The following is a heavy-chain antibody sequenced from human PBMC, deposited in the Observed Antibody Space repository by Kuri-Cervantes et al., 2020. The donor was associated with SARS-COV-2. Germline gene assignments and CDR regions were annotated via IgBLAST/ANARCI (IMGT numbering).Heavy chain of an antibody. V-gene: IGHV3-23*01. CDR1: GFILGSYG. Sequence: GESLKISCEASGFILGSYGMTWVRQAPGKGLQWVSSISAGGGRTDYADSVKGRFTISRDNSKKMVFLQMDKLRDEDVALYYCARVVAAAGRLWFDPWGQGTPVTVSS. CDR3: ARVVAAAGRLWFDP. D-gene: IGHD2-15*01. CDR2: ISAGGGRT. J-gene: IGHJ5*02.